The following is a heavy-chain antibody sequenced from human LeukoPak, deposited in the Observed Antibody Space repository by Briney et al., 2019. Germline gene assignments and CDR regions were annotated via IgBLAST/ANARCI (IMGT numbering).Heavy chain of an antibody. Sequence: PGGSLRLSCAASGFTFSSHGMHGVRQAPGKGLEWVAFIRYDGSYKYYADSVKGRFTISRDNSKNTLYLQMNSLRAEDTAVYYCAKDGAGGSWFGDPYYYYYMDVWGKGTTVTISS. V-gene: IGHV3-30*02. D-gene: IGHD3-10*01. J-gene: IGHJ6*03. CDR3: AKDGAGGSWFGDPYYYYYMDV. CDR1: GFTFSSHG. CDR2: IRYDGSYK.